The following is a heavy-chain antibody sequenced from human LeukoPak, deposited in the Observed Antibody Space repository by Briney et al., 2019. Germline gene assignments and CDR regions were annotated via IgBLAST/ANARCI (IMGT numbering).Heavy chain of an antibody. CDR1: GSIFSSYA. D-gene: IGHD3-3*01. CDR2: VSGMGGST. CDR3: AKDHFWSGSD. V-gene: IGHV3-23*01. J-gene: IGHJ4*02. Sequence: PGRSRRLSCAVSGSIFSSYATSWVSQAPRRGLGWVSAVSGMGGSTYYADSVKGRFTISSDNSKSTLYLQMNSLRSEDTAVYYCAKDHFWSGSDWGRGTVVTVSS.